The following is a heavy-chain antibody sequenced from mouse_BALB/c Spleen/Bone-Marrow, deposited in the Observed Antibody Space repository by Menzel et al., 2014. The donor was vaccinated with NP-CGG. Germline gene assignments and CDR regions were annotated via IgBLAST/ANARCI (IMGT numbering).Heavy chain of an antibody. D-gene: IGHD2-14*01. CDR2: ISDGGTYT. J-gene: IGHJ3*01. Sequence: EVKLMESGGGLVKPGGSLKLSCAASGFTFSDYYIYWVRQTPEKRLEWVATISDGGTYTYYPDTVKGRFTISRDNAKNNLYLQMNGPKSEDTAMYYCVRDGDYRYAYWGQGTLVTVSA. CDR3: VRDGDYRYAY. V-gene: IGHV5-4*02. CDR1: GFTFSDYY.